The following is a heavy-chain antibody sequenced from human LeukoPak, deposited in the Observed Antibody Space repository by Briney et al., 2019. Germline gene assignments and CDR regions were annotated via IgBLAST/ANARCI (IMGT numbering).Heavy chain of an antibody. CDR1: GFTFSSYW. D-gene: IGHD6-6*01. J-gene: IGHJ4*02. CDR2: IKQDGSEK. Sequence: GGSLRLSCAASGFTFSSYWMSWVRQAPGKGLEWVANIKQDGSEKYYVDSVKGRFTISGDNAKNSLYLQMNSLRAEDTAVYYCARDSEYSSSLPLDYWGQGTLVTVSS. CDR3: ARDSEYSSSLPLDY. V-gene: IGHV3-7*01.